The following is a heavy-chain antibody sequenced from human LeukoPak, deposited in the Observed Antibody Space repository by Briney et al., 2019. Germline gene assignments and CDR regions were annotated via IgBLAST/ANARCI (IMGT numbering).Heavy chain of an antibody. D-gene: IGHD1-1*01. Sequence: GGPLRLSCAASGFTFSSYWMTWVRQAPGKGLEWVANIKQDASERYYVDSVKGRFTISRDNAKNSLYLQMNSLRAEDTAVYYCATPTAGTWHFDYWGQGTLVTVSS. J-gene: IGHJ4*02. CDR1: GFTFSSYW. CDR2: IKQDASER. CDR3: ATPTAGTWHFDY. V-gene: IGHV3-7*01.